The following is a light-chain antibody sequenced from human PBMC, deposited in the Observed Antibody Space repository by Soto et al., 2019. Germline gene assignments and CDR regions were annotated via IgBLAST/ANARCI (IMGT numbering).Light chain of an antibody. Sequence: EIVLTQSPGTLSLSPGERATLSCRASQSISSSYLACYQQKPGQAPRLLIYAASTRATGIPDRFSGSGSGTDFTLTIIRLEPEDFAVYYCQQFDSSPITFGGGTKAEIK. CDR1: QSISSSY. CDR2: AAS. V-gene: IGKV3-20*01. J-gene: IGKJ4*01. CDR3: QQFDSSPIT.